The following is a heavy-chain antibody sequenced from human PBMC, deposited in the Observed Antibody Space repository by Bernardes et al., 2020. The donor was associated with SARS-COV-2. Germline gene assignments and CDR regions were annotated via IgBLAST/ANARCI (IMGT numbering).Heavy chain of an antibody. D-gene: IGHD2-2*02. CDR3: ARGDAIWGYYYYYYGMDV. CDR2: MNPNSGNT. V-gene: IGHV1-8*01. Sequence: ASVKVSCKASGYTFTSYDINWVRQATGQGLEWMGWMNPNSGNTGYAQKFQGRVTMTRNTSISTAYMELSSLRSEDTAVYYCARGDAIWGYYYYYYGMDVWGQGTTVTVSS. CDR1: GYTFTSYD. J-gene: IGHJ6*02.